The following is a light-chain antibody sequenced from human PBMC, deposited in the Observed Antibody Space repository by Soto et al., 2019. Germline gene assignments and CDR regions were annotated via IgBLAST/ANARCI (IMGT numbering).Light chain of an antibody. CDR1: QSISSY. J-gene: IGKJ4*01. CDR2: AAS. CDR3: QQSYSTPLT. Sequence: DIQMTQSPSSLSASVGDRVTITCRASQSISSYLNWYQQKPGKAPKLLIYAASSLQSGVPSRFSGSGSGTDFPLPISSLQPEDFATYYCQQSYSTPLTFGGGTKVDIK. V-gene: IGKV1-39*01.